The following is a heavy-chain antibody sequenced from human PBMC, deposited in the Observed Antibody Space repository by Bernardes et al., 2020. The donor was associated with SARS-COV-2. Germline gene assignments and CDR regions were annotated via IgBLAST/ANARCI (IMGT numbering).Heavy chain of an antibody. J-gene: IGHJ3*02. Sequence: ASVKVSCKSSVFTLNFFYMHWVRQAPGQGLEWMGSIDPSGGTTNFPQKLQDRVTITTDTSTSTVYMTLSSLTSEDTAFYYCAGAGGGADGFDIWGQGTLVTVSS. V-gene: IGHV1-46*02. CDR2: IDPSGGTT. CDR1: VFTLNFFY. CDR3: AGAGGGADGFDI. D-gene: IGHD3-10*01.